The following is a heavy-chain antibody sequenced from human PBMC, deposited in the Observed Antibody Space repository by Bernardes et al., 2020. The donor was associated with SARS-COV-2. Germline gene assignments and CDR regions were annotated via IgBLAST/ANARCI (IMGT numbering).Heavy chain of an antibody. CDR2: INPNSGNT. Sequence: ASVKVSCKASGYTLTGYYMHWVRQAPGQGLEWMGWINPNSGNTGYAQKFQGRVTMTRDTSISTAYMELSSLRSEDTAVYYCARGNSGSYYHYWGQGTLVTVSS. J-gene: IGHJ4*02. CDR1: GYTLTGYY. V-gene: IGHV1-8*02. D-gene: IGHD1-26*01. CDR3: ARGNSGSYYHY.